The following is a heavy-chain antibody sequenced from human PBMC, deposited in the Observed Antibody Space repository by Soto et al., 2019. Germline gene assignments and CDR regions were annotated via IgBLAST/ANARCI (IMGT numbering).Heavy chain of an antibody. Sequence: GYNLEGAGQAKRKGLEWMGWINPNSGGTNYAQKVQGRVTMTRDTSISTAYMELSRLRSDDTAVYYCAREVVGALKNYYYYGMDVWGQGTTVTVSS. CDR2: INPNSGGT. V-gene: IGHV1-2*02. J-gene: IGHJ6*02. D-gene: IGHD1-26*01. CDR3: AREVVGALKNYYYYGMDV. CDR1: GYN.